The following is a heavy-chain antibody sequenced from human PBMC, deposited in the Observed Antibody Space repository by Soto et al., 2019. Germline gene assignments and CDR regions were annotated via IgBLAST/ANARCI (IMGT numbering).Heavy chain of an antibody. Sequence: QVQLQQWGAGLLKPSETLSLTCAVYGGSFSGYYCSWISQPPGKGLAWIGEINHSGRTHYNPALKSRVTISGDTSQTQVALKRSSVTAADTAVYYCARGYIVLMVYAMTLFDYCGQVTLVTVAS. D-gene: IGHD2-8*01. CDR2: INHSGRT. CDR1: GGSFSGYY. CDR3: ARGYIVLMVYAMTLFDY. J-gene: IGHJ4*02. V-gene: IGHV4-34*01.